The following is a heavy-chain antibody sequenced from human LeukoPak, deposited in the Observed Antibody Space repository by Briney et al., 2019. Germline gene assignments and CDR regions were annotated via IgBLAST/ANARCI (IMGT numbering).Heavy chain of an antibody. J-gene: IGHJ4*02. Sequence: PGGSLRLSCSASGFTFDDYAVSWFRQAPGKGLEWVGFIRSKAFGGTPEYAASVRGRFTISRDDSKSIACLQMNSLKTEGTAVYYCTRNTVTVHFDYWSQGTLVTVSS. CDR3: TRNTVTVHFDY. CDR2: IRSKAFGGTP. D-gene: IGHD4-17*01. CDR1: GFTFDDYA. V-gene: IGHV3-49*03.